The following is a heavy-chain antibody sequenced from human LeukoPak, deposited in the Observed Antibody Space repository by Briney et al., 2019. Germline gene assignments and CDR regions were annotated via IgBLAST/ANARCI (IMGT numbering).Heavy chain of an antibody. CDR3: ARGTWGTGTRFYFDY. Sequence: PSETLSLTCAVSGGSISSGGYSWSWIRQPPGKGLEWIGYIYHSGSTYYNPFLKSRVTISVDRSKNQFSLKLSSVTAADTAVYYCARGTWGTGTRFYFDYWGQGTLVTVSS. V-gene: IGHV4-30-2*01. CDR2: IYHSGST. J-gene: IGHJ4*02. CDR1: GGSISSGGYS. D-gene: IGHD1-7*01.